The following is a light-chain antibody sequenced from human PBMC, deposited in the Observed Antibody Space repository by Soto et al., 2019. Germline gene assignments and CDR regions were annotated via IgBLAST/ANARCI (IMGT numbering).Light chain of an antibody. CDR2: KAS. CDR1: QSISSW. Sequence: DIQMTQSPSTLSASVGDRVTITCRASQSISSWLAWYQQKQGKAPKIXIYKASSLESGVPSRFSGSGSGTEFTLTISSLQPDDFETYYCQQYNRYTITFGQGTRLEIK. CDR3: QQYNRYTIT. J-gene: IGKJ5*01. V-gene: IGKV1-5*03.